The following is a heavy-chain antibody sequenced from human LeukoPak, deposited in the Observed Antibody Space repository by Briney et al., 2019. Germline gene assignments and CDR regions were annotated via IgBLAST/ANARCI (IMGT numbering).Heavy chain of an antibody. V-gene: IGHV1-18*01. J-gene: IGHJ1*01. CDR1: GYTFTSYG. D-gene: IGHD3-22*01. CDR3: ASLYDSSGLEYFQH. CDR2: ISAYNGNT. Sequence: ASVKVSCKASGYTFTSYGISWVRQAPGQGLEWMGWISAYNGNTNYAQKLQGRVTMTTDTPTSTAYMELRSLRSDDTAVYYCASLYDSSGLEYFQHWGQGTLVTVSS.